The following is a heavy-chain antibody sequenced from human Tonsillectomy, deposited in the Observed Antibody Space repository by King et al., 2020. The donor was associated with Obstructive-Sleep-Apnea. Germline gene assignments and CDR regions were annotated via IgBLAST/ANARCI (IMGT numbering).Heavy chain of an antibody. CDR3: AREGGKTGARWFDP. CDR1: GGSISTGSNY. CDR2: VSHSGRT. J-gene: IGHJ5*02. Sequence: LQLQESGPGLVKPSETLSLTCTVSGGSISTGSNYWGWIRQPPGKGLEWIGSVSHSGRTFYSPSIGGRVSMSVDTSRNQFSLKLTSVTAADTAVYYCAREGGKTGARWFDPWGQGTLVTVSS. V-gene: IGHV4-39*07. D-gene: IGHD1-26*01.